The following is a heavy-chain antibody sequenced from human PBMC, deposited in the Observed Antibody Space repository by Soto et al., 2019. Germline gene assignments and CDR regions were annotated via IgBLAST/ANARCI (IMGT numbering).Heavy chain of an antibody. J-gene: IGHJ5*02. D-gene: IGHD2-15*01. V-gene: IGHV4-31*03. CDR3: ARCSLVVIPVPGFDP. Sequence: SETLSLTCTVSGGSISSGGYYWSWIRQHPGRGLEWIGYIYYNGNTYYNPSLKSRVTVSVDTSKNQFSLNVRSVTAADTAVYYCARCSLVVIPVPGFDPWGQGTLVTVS. CDR1: GGSISSGGYY. CDR2: IYYNGNT.